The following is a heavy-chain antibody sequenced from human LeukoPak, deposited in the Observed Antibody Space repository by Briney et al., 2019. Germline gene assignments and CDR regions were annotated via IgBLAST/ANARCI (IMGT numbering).Heavy chain of an antibody. Sequence: PSETLSLTCTVSGGSISSYYWSWIRQPAGKGLEWIGRIYTSGSTNYNPSLKSRVTMSVDTSKNQFSLKLSSVTAADTAVYYCAREEYYYDSRGYYHNYFDYWGQGTLVTVSS. CDR3: AREEYYYDSRGYYHNYFDY. CDR1: GGSISSYY. V-gene: IGHV4-4*07. J-gene: IGHJ4*02. CDR2: IYTSGST. D-gene: IGHD3-22*01.